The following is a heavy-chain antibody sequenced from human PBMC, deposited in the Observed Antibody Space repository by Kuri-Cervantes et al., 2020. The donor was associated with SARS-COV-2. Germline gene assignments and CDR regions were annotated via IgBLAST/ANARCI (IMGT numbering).Heavy chain of an antibody. CDR1: GGSISSSSYY. Sequence: ETLSLTCTVSGGSISSSSYYWGWIRQAPGKGLEWVSVIYSGGSTYYADSVKGRFTISRDNSKNTLYLQMNSLRAEDTAVYYCARVLYSSSWGLDYWGQGTLVTVSS. D-gene: IGHD6-13*01. CDR2: IYSGGST. V-gene: IGHV3-53*05. CDR3: ARVLYSSSWGLDY. J-gene: IGHJ4*02.